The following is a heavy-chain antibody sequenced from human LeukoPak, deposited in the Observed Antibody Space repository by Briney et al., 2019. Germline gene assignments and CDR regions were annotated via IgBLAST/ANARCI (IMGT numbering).Heavy chain of an antibody. CDR3: AATYCSGGSCSDPTFDY. CDR2: IYYSGST. J-gene: IGHJ4*02. V-gene: IGHV4-39*01. Sequence: PSETLSLTCTVSGGSISSSSYYWGWIRQPPGKGLEWIGSIYYSGSTYYNPSLKSRVTISVDTSRNQFSLKLSSVTAADTAVYYCAATYCSGGSCSDPTFDYWGQGTLVTVSS. D-gene: IGHD2-15*01. CDR1: GGSISSSSYY.